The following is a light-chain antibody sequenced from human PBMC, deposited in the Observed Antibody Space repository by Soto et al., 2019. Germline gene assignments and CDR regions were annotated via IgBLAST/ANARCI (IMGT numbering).Light chain of an antibody. Sequence: EIVLTQSPGTLSLSPGQVATLSCSASQSLSSIYLAWYQQKPGQAPRLLIYRTSSRATGIPDRFSGSESETDFTLTISRLEPDDSAVYYCQQYGSSPRTFGQGTKVDIK. CDR1: QSLSSIY. CDR3: QQYGSSPRT. V-gene: IGKV3-20*01. J-gene: IGKJ1*01. CDR2: RTS.